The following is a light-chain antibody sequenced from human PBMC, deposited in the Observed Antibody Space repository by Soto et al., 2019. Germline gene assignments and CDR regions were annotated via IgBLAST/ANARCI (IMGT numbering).Light chain of an antibody. J-gene: IGKJ5*01. CDR1: QSASSY. V-gene: IGKV3-11*01. CDR2: DAS. Sequence: EIVLTQSPATLSLSPGERATLFCRASQSASSYFAWYQQTPGQAPNLLIYDASNRATGIPARFSGSGSGTDFTLTISSLEPEDVAVYYCQQRSNWPLTFGQGTRLEIK. CDR3: QQRSNWPLT.